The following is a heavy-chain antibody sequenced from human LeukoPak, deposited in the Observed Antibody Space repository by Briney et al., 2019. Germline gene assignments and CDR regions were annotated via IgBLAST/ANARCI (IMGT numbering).Heavy chain of an antibody. J-gene: IGHJ5*02. Sequence: PSETLSLTCTVSGGSFSNHYWSWIRQPPGKGLEWIGYIYHTGSTNYNPSLKSRVTISVDTSKNQFSLKLSSVAAADTAVYYCARGNYVDWFAPWGQGNQVTVSS. CDR2: IYHTGST. CDR1: GGSFSNHY. V-gene: IGHV4-59*11. CDR3: ARGNYVDWFAP. D-gene: IGHD1-7*01.